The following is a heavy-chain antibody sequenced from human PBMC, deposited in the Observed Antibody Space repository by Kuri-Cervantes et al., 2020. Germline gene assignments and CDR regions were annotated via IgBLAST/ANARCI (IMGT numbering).Heavy chain of an antibody. CDR2: INNSGSTI. J-gene: IGHJ4*02. CDR3: ARQMYYYDSSGLDY. D-gene: IGHD3-22*01. V-gene: IGHV3-11*04. Sequence: GGSLRLSCAASGFTFRDHYMSWIRQAPGKGLEWVSYINNSGSTIYYADSVKGRFTISRDNAKNSLYLQMNSLRVEDTAVYYCARQMYYYDSSGLDYWGQGTLVTVSS. CDR1: GFTFRDHY.